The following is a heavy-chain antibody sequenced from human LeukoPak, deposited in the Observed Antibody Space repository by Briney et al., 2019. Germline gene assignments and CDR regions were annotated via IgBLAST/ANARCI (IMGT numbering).Heavy chain of an antibody. CDR3: TRDPTVTTLDY. Sequence: GGSLRLSCTASGFTFGDYAMSWVRQAPGKGLEWVGFIRSKAYGGTTEYAASVKGRFTISRDDSKSIAYPQMNSLKTEDTAVYYCTRDPTVTTLDYWGQGTLVTVSS. CDR1: GFTFGDYA. D-gene: IGHD4-17*01. V-gene: IGHV3-49*04. J-gene: IGHJ4*02. CDR2: IRSKAYGGTT.